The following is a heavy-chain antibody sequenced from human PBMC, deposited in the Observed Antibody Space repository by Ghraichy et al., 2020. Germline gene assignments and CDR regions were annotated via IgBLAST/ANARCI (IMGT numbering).Heavy chain of an antibody. D-gene: IGHD6-13*01. Sequence: SQTLSLTCAISGDSVSSNSAAWNWIRQSPSRGLEWLGRTYYRSKWYNDYAVSVKSRITINPDTSKNQFSLQLNSVTPEDTAVYYCASAPGPYSSSWYWSWFDPWGQGTLVTVSS. CDR3: ASAPGPYSSSWYWSWFDP. V-gene: IGHV6-1*01. CDR1: GDSVSSNSAA. CDR2: TYYRSKWYN. J-gene: IGHJ5*02.